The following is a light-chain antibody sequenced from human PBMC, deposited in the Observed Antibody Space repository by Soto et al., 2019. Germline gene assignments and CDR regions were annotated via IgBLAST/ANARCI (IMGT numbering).Light chain of an antibody. CDR1: QSVRNY. J-gene: IGKJ4*01. Sequence: TXSCIASQSVRNYLAWYQQRPGQAPRLLIYGASTRATGIPARFSGSGSGTEFTLTISSLHSEDFAVYYCQQYNNWPPLTFGGGTKVDI. V-gene: IGKV3-15*01. CDR3: QQYNNWPPLT. CDR2: GAS.